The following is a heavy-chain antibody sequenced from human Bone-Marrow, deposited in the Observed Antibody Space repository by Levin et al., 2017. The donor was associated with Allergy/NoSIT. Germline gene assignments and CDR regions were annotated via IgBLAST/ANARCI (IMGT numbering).Heavy chain of an antibody. V-gene: IGHV4-59*02. CDR3: ARGAPQIATFDY. CDR2: AFYSGTT. D-gene: IGHD5-24*01. J-gene: IGHJ4*02. CDR1: GASVSGDY. Sequence: SETLSLNCTVSGASVSGDYWTWIRQSPGKALEWIGYAFYSGTTNYNPSLKSRVTIFLDTSKKYFSLTLASMTAADTAVYYCARGAPQIATFDYWGQGILVTVSS.